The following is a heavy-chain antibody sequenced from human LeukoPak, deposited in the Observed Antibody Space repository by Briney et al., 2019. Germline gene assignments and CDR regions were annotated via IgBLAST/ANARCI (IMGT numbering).Heavy chain of an antibody. CDR1: GHTFSSYG. D-gene: IGHD3-16*01. J-gene: IGHJ4*02. CDR2: ISYDGSNK. CDR3: AKGGGYYYFDY. Sequence: GGSLRLSCAASGHTFSSYGMHWVRQAPGKGLEWVAVISYDGSNKYYADSVKGRFTISRDNSKNTLYLQMNSLRAEDTAVYYCAKGGGYYYFDYWGQGTLVTVSS. V-gene: IGHV3-30*18.